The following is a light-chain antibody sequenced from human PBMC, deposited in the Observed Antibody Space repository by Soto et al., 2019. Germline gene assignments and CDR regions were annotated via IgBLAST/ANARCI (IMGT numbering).Light chain of an antibody. CDR1: RSLAYIDGNTY. CDR3: MQGTHWPPYT. V-gene: IGKV2-30*01. CDR2: NVS. Sequence: DVLMTQSPLSLPVTLGQPASISCWSSRSLAYIDGNTYLNWFQQRPGQSPRRLIYNVSNRDSGXPXRXXGRGSGTAFTLKISMVEAEDVAVYYCMQGTHWPPYTFGQGTKLEIK. J-gene: IGKJ2*01.